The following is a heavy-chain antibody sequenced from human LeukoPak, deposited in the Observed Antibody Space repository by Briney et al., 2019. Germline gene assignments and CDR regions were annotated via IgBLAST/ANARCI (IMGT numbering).Heavy chain of an antibody. CDR1: GFTFSNYA. J-gene: IGHJ3*02. V-gene: IGHV3-23*01. CDR2: ISGSGGST. CDR3: AKDHYDSSGYYYPKNAFDI. Sequence: GGSLRLSCAASGFTFSNYAMSWVRQAPGKGLEWVSAISGSGGSTYYADSVKGRFTISRDNSKNTLYLQMNSLRAEDTAVYYCAKDHYDSSGYYYPKNAFDIWGQGTMVTVSS. D-gene: IGHD3-22*01.